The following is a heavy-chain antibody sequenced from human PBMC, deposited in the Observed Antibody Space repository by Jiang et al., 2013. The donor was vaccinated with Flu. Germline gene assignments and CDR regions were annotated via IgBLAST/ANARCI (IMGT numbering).Heavy chain of an antibody. CDR2: INAGNGNT. D-gene: IGHD5-18*01. Sequence: GAEVKKPGASVKVSCKASGYTFTSYAMHWVRQAPGQRLEWMGWINAGNGNTKYSQKFQGRVTITRDTSASTAYMELSSLRSEDTAVYYCAKPEREGYSYGYWGQGTLVTVSS. V-gene: IGHV1-3*01. J-gene: IGHJ4*02. CDR1: GYTFTSYA. CDR3: AKPEREGYSYGY.